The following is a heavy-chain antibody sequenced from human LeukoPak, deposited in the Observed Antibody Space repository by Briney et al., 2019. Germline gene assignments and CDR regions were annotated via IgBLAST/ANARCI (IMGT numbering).Heavy chain of an antibody. CDR2: ISYDGSNK. Sequence: PGGSLRLSCAASGFTFSSYAMSWVRQAPGKGLEWVAVISYDGSNKYYADSVKGRFTISRDNSKNTLYLQMNSLRAEDTAVYYCARDINYDFWSGYSNWFDPWGQGTLVTVSS. CDR1: GFTFSSYA. CDR3: ARDINYDFWSGYSNWFDP. D-gene: IGHD3-3*01. V-gene: IGHV3-30-3*01. J-gene: IGHJ5*02.